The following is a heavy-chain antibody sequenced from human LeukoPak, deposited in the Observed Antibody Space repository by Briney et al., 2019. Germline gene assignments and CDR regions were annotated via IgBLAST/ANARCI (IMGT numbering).Heavy chain of an antibody. V-gene: IGHV1-69*05. J-gene: IGHJ4*02. CDR1: GRTFSSYA. Sequence: ASVKVSCKASGRTFSSYAISWVRQAPGQGLEWMGGIIPIFGTANYAQKFQGRVTITTDESTSTAYMELSSLRSEDTAVYYCARTSSSPSGFDYWGQGTLVTVSS. CDR3: ARTSSSPSGFDY. D-gene: IGHD6-6*01. CDR2: IIPIFGTA.